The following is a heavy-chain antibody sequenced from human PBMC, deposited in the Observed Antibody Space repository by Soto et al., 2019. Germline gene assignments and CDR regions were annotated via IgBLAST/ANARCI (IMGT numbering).Heavy chain of an antibody. CDR3: ARDRRGMVFDY. D-gene: IGHD3-16*01. CDR2: IIPIFGTA. CDR1: GGTFSSYA. Sequence: SVEVSCKXSGGTFSSYAISWVRQAPGQGLEWMGGIIPIFGTANYAQKFQGRVTITADESTSTAYMELSSLRSEDTAVYYCARDRRGMVFDYWGQGTLVTVSS. J-gene: IGHJ4*02. V-gene: IGHV1-69*13.